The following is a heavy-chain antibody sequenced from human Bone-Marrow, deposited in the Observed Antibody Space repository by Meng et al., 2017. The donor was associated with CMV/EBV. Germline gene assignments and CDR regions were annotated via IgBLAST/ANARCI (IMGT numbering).Heavy chain of an antibody. Sequence: GESLKISCAASGFTFSNAWMSWVRQAPGKGLEWVGRIKSKTDGGTTDYAAPVKGRFTISRDDSKNTLYLQMNSLKTEDTAVYYCTTDGVVVVPAAFDYWGRGTLVTVSS. CDR1: GFTFSNAW. CDR2: IKSKTDGGTT. J-gene: IGHJ4*02. CDR3: TTDGVVVVPAAFDY. V-gene: IGHV3-15*01. D-gene: IGHD2-2*01.